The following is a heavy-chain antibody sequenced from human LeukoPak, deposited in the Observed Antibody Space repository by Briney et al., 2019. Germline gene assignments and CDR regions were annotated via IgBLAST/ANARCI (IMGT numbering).Heavy chain of an antibody. Sequence: SETLSLTCTVSGGSISSYYWSWIRQPPGKGLEWIGYIYYSGSTNYNPSIKSRVTISVDTSKNQFSLKLSSVTAADTAVYYCARDGEYCSGGSCYFKDDYYYYMDVWGKGTTVTVSS. CDR2: IYYSGST. D-gene: IGHD2-15*01. J-gene: IGHJ6*03. V-gene: IGHV4-59*01. CDR3: ARDGEYCSGGSCYFKDDYYYYMDV. CDR1: GGSISSYY.